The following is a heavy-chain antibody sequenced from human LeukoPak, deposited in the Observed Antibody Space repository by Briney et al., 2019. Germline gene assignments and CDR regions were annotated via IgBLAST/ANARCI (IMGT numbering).Heavy chain of an antibody. CDR3: ARAGDSSGWYSFDS. D-gene: IGHD6-19*01. J-gene: IGHJ4*02. Sequence: GGSLRLSCAASGFTFSSHAMSWVRQAPGKGLEWVSYISRSGTTIYYVDSVLGRFTISRDNAKNALFLQMNSLRAEDTAVYYCARAGDSSGWYSFDSWGQGTLVTVSS. CDR2: ISRSGTTI. CDR1: GFTFSSHA. V-gene: IGHV3-48*03.